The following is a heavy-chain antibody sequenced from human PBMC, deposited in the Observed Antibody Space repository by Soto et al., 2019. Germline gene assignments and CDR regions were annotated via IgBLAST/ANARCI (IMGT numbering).Heavy chain of an antibody. Sequence: PSETLSLTCAVYGGSFSGYYWSWIRQPPGKGLEWIGEINHSGSTNYNPSLKSRVTISVDTSKNQFSLKLSSVTAADTAVYYCARDRDAYNRFDPWGQGTLVTVSS. D-gene: IGHD1-1*01. CDR3: ARDRDAYNRFDP. V-gene: IGHV4-34*01. CDR1: GGSFSGYY. J-gene: IGHJ5*02. CDR2: INHSGST.